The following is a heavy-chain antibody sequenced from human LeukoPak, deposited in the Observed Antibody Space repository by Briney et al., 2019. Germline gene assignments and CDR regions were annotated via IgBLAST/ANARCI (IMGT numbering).Heavy chain of an antibody. CDR2: IYYSGST. Sequence: SETLSLTCTVSGGSISSSSYYWGWIRQPPGKGLEWIGSIYYSGSTNYNPSLKSRVTISVDKSKNQFSLKLSSVTAADTAVYYCASGDYYDSSGFDYWGQGTLVTVSS. CDR1: GGSISSSSYY. J-gene: IGHJ4*02. V-gene: IGHV4-39*07. CDR3: ASGDYYDSSGFDY. D-gene: IGHD3-22*01.